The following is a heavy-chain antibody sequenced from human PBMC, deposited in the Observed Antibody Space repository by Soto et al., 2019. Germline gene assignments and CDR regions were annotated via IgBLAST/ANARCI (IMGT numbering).Heavy chain of an antibody. V-gene: IGHV3-53*01. Sequence: LRLSCAASGFTVSSNYMSWVRQAPGKGLEWVSVIYSGGSTYYADSVKGRFTISRDNSKNTLYLQMNSLRAEDTAVYYCARGYCSSTSCYPVPWFDPWGQGTLVTVSS. CDR3: ARGYCSSTSCYPVPWFDP. J-gene: IGHJ5*02. D-gene: IGHD2-2*01. CDR1: GFTVSSNY. CDR2: IYSGGST.